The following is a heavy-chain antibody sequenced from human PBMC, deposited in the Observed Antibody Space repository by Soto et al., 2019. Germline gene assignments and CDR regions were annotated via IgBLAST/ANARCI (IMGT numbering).Heavy chain of an antibody. CDR2: IIPILGIA. Sequence: ASVKVSCKASGGTFSSYTISWVRQAPGQGLEWMGRIIPILGIANYAQKFQGRVTITADKSTSTAYMELSSLRSEDTAVYYCARGTSDYDILTGYQYYYYVDVWGKGTTVTVSS. CDR1: GGTFSSYT. V-gene: IGHV1-69*02. CDR3: ARGTSDYDILTGYQYYYYVDV. D-gene: IGHD3-9*01. J-gene: IGHJ6*03.